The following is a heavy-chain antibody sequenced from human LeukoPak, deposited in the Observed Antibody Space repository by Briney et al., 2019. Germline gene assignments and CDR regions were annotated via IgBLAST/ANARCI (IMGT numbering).Heavy chain of an antibody. CDR3: ARDHTFVSGSYEGLDY. J-gene: IGHJ4*02. Sequence: ASVKVSCKASGYTFTSYGISWVRQAPGQGLEWMGWISAYNGNTNYAQKLQGRVTMTTDTSTSTAYMELRSLRSDDTAVYYCARDHTFVSGSYEGLDYWGQGTLVTVSS. V-gene: IGHV1-18*01. D-gene: IGHD1-26*01. CDR2: ISAYNGNT. CDR1: GYTFTSYG.